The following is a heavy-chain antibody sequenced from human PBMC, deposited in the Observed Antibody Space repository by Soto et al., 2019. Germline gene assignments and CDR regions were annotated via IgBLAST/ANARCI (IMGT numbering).Heavy chain of an antibody. Sequence: QLVESGGGVVPPGASLRLSCAASGFTFSTFGMHWVRQTPGKGLEWVAVISYDGNNKVYADSVKGRFTISRHNFKHTVDLVMNILKVDDTAVYYCAQDLQADGDYDYYCYGLDVWGQGATVSVSS. J-gene: IGHJ6*02. CDR1: GFTFSTFG. D-gene: IGHD4-17*01. CDR3: AQDLQADGDYDYYCYGLDV. CDR2: ISYDGNNK. V-gene: IGHV3-30*18.